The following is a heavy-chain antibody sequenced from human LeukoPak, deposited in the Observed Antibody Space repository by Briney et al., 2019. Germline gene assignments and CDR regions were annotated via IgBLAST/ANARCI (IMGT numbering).Heavy chain of an antibody. CDR2: INPNSGDT. D-gene: IGHD3-16*01. CDR3: ARVRYRLAETYIDY. V-gene: IGHV1-2*02. Sequence: ASVKVSCKASGGTFSSYAISWVRQAPGQGLEWMGWINPNSGDTKYSQNFQGRVTMTRDTSISTAYMELSRLRSDDTAVYYCARVRYRLAETYIDYWGQGTLVTVSS. J-gene: IGHJ4*02. CDR1: GGTFSSYA.